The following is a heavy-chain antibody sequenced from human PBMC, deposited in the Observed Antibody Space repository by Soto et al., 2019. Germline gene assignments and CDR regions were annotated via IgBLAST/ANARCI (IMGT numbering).Heavy chain of an antibody. CDR2: IYYTGTT. CDR3: ARLGGYYQAFDS. J-gene: IGHJ4*02. CDR1: GGSIRDYY. V-gene: IGHV4-59*08. Sequence: PSETLSLTCTVSGGSIRDYYWGWIRQSPGKGLDWIGYIYYTGTTKYNPSLKSRVTISVDSSKNQFSLKLDSVTAADTAVYYCARLGGYYQAFDSWGQGTLVTV. D-gene: IGHD3-22*01.